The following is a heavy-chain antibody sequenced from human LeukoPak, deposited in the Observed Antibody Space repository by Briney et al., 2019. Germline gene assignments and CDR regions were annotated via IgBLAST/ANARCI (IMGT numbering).Heavy chain of an antibody. V-gene: IGHV3-48*03. CDR3: ARVMRGGAAATDY. CDR1: GFTFSSYE. D-gene: IGHD6-13*01. J-gene: IGHJ4*02. CDR2: ISSSGSTI. Sequence: PGGSLRLSCAASGFTFSSYEMNWVRQAPGKGLEWVSYISSSGSTIYYADSVKGRFTISRDNAKNSLYLQMNSPRAEDTAVYYCARVMRGGAAATDYWGQGTLVTVSS.